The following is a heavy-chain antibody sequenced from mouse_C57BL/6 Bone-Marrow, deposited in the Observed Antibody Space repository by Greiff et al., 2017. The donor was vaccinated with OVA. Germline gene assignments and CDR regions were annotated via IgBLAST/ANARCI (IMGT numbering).Heavy chain of an antibody. V-gene: IGHV5-4*01. CDR2: ISDGGSYT. CDR3: ARARIYYDFAGFAY. CDR1: GFTFSSYA. D-gene: IGHD2-4*01. J-gene: IGHJ3*01. Sequence: EVQGVESGGGLVKPGGSLKLSCAASGFTFSSYAMSWVRQTPEKRLELVATISDGGSYTYYPDNVKGRFTISRDNAKNNLYLQMSHLKSEDTAMYYCARARIYYDFAGFAYWGQGTLVTVSA.